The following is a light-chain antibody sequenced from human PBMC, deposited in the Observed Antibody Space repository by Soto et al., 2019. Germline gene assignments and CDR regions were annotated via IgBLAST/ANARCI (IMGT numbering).Light chain of an antibody. V-gene: IGKV1-39*01. CDR2: AAS. CDR3: QKYNSAPRT. Sequence: DIQMTQSPSSLSASVGDRVTITCRASQGISTYLNWYQQEPGKAPKLLIYAASSLQSGVPSRFSGSGSETDFTLTISSLQPEDVATYYCQKYNSAPRTFGQGTKVDIK. J-gene: IGKJ1*01. CDR1: QGISTY.